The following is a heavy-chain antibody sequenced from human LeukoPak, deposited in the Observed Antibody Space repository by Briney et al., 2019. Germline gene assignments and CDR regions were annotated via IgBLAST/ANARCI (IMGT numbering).Heavy chain of an antibody. CDR1: GGSISSGGYY. J-gene: IGHJ4*02. CDR3: ARVLYSGYETDY. D-gene: IGHD5-12*01. Sequence: PSQTLSLTCTVSGGSISSGGYYWSWIRQPPGKGLEWIGEINHSGSTNYSPSLKSRVTISVDTSKNQFSLKLSSVTAADTAVYYCARVLYSGYETDYWGQGTLVTVSS. CDR2: INHSGST. V-gene: IGHV4-30-2*01.